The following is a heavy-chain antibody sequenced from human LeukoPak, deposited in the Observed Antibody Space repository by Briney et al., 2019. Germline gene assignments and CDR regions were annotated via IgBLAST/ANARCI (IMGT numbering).Heavy chain of an antibody. D-gene: IGHD6-19*01. Sequence: GGSLRLSCADSGFTFSNYALSWIRQAPGKGLEWVSAISSSGGSTYYADSVKGRLTISRDNSKNTLYLQMNSLRADDTAVYYCAKDRGNSGWYSEGLEYWGQGTLSPSPQ. CDR1: GFTFSNYA. CDR3: AKDRGNSGWYSEGLEY. J-gene: IGHJ4*02. CDR2: ISSSGGST. V-gene: IGHV3-23*01.